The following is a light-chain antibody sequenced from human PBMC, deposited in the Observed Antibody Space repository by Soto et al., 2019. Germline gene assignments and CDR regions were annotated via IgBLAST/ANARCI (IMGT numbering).Light chain of an antibody. J-gene: IGKJ2*03. CDR3: QQYNSYSMYS. Sequence: DIQVTQSPSTLSASVGDRVTITCRASQGVNKWLAWYQQKAGKAPKLLIYEASILEAGVPSRFSGTGSGTEFTLIISSLQPDDFATYYCQQYNSYSMYSFGRGTKLESK. CDR2: EAS. CDR1: QGVNKW. V-gene: IGKV1-5*03.